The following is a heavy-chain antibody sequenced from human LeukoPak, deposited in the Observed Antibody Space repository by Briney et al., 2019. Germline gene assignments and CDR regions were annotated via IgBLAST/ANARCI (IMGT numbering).Heavy chain of an antibody. CDR3: SRGHYGLVL. V-gene: IGHV3-11*06. CDR2: ITNSGSYT. J-gene: IGHJ6*01. Sequence: GESLSPSCAASGFTFSDYYMTWIRQAPGKGLEWVSYITNSGSYTNYADSVKGRFTMSRDNAKNSLYLQMNSLRADDTAVYYCSRGHYGLVLWPRGPAVTVSS. CDR1: GFTFSDYY.